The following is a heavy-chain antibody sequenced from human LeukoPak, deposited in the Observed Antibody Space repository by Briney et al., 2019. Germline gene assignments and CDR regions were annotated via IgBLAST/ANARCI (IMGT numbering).Heavy chain of an antibody. CDR1: GYTFSSYS. V-gene: IGHV3-21*01. J-gene: IGHJ4*02. Sequence: AGSLRLSCAASGYTFSSYSMNWVRQAPGQGLEWVASISSSSSYIYYADSVKGRFTISRDNAKNSLYLQMNSLRAEDTAVYYCARGYSGGDCYSVRTYFDYWGQGTLVTVSS. D-gene: IGHD2-21*02. CDR2: ISSSSSYI. CDR3: ARGYSGGDCYSVRTYFDY.